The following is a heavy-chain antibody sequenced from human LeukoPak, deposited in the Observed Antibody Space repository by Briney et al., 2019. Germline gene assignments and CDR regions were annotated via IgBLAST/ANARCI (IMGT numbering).Heavy chain of an antibody. Sequence: SETLSLTCTVSGGSISGYYWSWIRQSPGKGLEYIAYIHYTGSTDYNPSLKSRVTISVDTSKNQFSLKLSFVTAADTAVYYCARLNLIGSSPVHHYDFWGQGALVTVSS. CDR3: ARLNLIGSSPVHHYDF. CDR2: IHYTGST. J-gene: IGHJ4*02. V-gene: IGHV4-59*08. D-gene: IGHD6-13*01. CDR1: GGSISGYY.